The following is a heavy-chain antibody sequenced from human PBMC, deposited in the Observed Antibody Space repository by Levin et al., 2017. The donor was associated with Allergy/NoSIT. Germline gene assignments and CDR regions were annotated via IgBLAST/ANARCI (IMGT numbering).Heavy chain of an antibody. D-gene: IGHD6-13*01. Sequence: GGSLRLSCAASGFTFSSYWMHWVRQAPGKGLVWVSRINSDGSSTSYADSVKGRFTISRDNAKNTLYLQMNSLRAEDTAVYYCYYSSSTPPSQKPSTNYGMDVWGQGTTVTVSS. CDR1: GFTFSSYW. J-gene: IGHJ6*02. CDR2: INSDGSST. V-gene: IGHV3-74*01. CDR3: YYSSSTPPSQKPSTNYGMDV.